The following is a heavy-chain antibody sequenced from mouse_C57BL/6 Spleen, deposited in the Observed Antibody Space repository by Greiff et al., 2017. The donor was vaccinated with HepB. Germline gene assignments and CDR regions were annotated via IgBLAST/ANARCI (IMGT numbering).Heavy chain of an antibody. D-gene: IGHD1-1*01. Sequence: EVMLVESGGGLVKPGGSLKLSCAASGFTFSDYGMHWVRQAPEKGLEWVAYISSGSSTIYYADTVKGRFTISRDNAKNTLFLQMTSLRSEDTAMYYCAGYYYGSSAWFAYWGQGTLVTVSA. CDR3: AGYYYGSSAWFAY. CDR1: GFTFSDYG. J-gene: IGHJ3*01. V-gene: IGHV5-17*01. CDR2: ISSGSSTI.